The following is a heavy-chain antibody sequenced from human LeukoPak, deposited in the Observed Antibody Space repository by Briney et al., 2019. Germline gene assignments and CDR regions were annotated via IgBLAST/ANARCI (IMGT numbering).Heavy chain of an antibody. CDR2: INPNSGGT. D-gene: IGHD1-26*01. V-gene: IGHV1-2*02. Sequence: ASVKVSCKASGYTFTGYYMHWVRQAPGQGLEWMGWINPNSGGTNYAQKFQGRVTMTRDTSISTAYMELSRLRSDDTAVYYCARIEWELSPNDYWGQGTLVTVSS. CDR3: ARIEWELSPNDY. J-gene: IGHJ4*02. CDR1: GYTFTGYY.